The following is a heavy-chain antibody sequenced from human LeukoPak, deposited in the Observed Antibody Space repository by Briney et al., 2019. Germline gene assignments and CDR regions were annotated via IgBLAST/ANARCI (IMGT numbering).Heavy chain of an antibody. J-gene: IGHJ4*02. D-gene: IGHD4/OR15-4a*01. Sequence: PGGSLRLSCAASGFTVSSNYMSWVRQSPGKGLEWLLVIYSGGSTYYADSVKGRFNIYRDHSKNTLYLQLNSLRAEDTAVYYCARNRDYGQTGYFDYWGQGTLVTISS. CDR1: GFTVSSNY. V-gene: IGHV3-66*01. CDR2: IYSGGST. CDR3: ARNRDYGQTGYFDY.